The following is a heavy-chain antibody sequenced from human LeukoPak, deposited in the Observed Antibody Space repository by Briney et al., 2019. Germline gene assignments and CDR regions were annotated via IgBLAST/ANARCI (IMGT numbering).Heavy chain of an antibody. V-gene: IGHV3-23*01. CDR3: AKDKGDGYNWAPFDY. D-gene: IGHD5-24*01. CDR1: GFTFSSHA. J-gene: IGHJ4*02. Sequence: GGSLSLSCAASGFTFSSHAISWVRRAPGKGLEWVSAIGDSGASTYYADSVRGRFTISRDNSKGTLYLQMNSLGAEDTAVYYCAKDKGDGYNWAPFDYWGQGTLVTVSS. CDR2: IGDSGAST.